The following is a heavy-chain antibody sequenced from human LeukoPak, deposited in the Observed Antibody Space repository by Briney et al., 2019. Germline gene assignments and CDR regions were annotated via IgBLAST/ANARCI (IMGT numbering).Heavy chain of an antibody. Sequence: PSETLSLTCTVSGGSISSSSYYWGWIRQPPGKGLEWIGSIYYSGSTYYNPSLKSRVTISVDTSKNQFSLQLNSVTPEDTAVYYCARSDSGSYLGIDYWGQGTLVTVSS. CDR2: IYYSGST. J-gene: IGHJ4*02. CDR1: GGSISSSSYY. V-gene: IGHV4-39*07. CDR3: ARSDSGSYLGIDY. D-gene: IGHD1-26*01.